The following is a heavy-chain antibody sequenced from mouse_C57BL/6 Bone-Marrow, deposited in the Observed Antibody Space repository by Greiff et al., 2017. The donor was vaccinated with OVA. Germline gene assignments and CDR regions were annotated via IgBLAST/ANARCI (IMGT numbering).Heavy chain of an antibody. CDR2: IHPNSGST. V-gene: IGHV1-64*01. CDR3: ARIYYYGISYWYFDV. J-gene: IGHJ1*03. D-gene: IGHD1-1*01. CDR1: GYTFTSYW. Sequence: QVQLKQPGAELVKPGASVKLSCKASGYTFTSYWMHWVKQRPGQGLEWIGMIHPNSGSTKYNEKFKSKATLTVDKSSSTAYMQLSSLTSEDSAVYYCARIYYYGISYWYFDVWGTGTTVTVSS.